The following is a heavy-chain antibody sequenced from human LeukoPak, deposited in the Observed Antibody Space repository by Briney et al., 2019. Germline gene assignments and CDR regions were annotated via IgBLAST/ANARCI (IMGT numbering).Heavy chain of an antibody. CDR3: ARDSSYYDSSALDAFDI. J-gene: IGHJ3*02. CDR1: GFTVSSNY. V-gene: IGHV3-53*01. D-gene: IGHD3-22*01. Sequence: GGSLRLSCAASGFTVSSNYMNWVRQAPGKGLECVSVISSGGTTYYADSVKGRLTISRDNPKNTLYLQMNSLRAEDTAVYYCARDSSYYDSSALDAFDIWGQGTMVTVSS. CDR2: ISSGGTT.